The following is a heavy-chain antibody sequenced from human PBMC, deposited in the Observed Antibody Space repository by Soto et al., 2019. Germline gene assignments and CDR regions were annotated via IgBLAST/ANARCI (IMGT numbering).Heavy chain of an antibody. CDR2: LSWNSGSI. CDR3: AKDRQSSSDYFDY. J-gene: IGHJ4*02. Sequence: EVQLVESGGGLVQPGRSLRLSCAASGFTFDDYAMHWVRQAPGKGLEWVSGLSWNSGSIGYADSVKGRFTISRDNAKNSLYLQMNSLRAEDTALYYCAKDRQSSSDYFDYWGQGTLVTVSS. V-gene: IGHV3-9*01. CDR1: GFTFDDYA. D-gene: IGHD6-6*01.